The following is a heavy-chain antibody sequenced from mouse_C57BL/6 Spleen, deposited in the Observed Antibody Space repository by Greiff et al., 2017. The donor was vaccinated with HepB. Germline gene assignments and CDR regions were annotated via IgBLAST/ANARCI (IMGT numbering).Heavy chain of an antibody. CDR3: ARADGSSYDAMDY. CDR2: INPNNGGT. V-gene: IGHV1-18*01. CDR1: GYTFTDYN. J-gene: IGHJ4*01. D-gene: IGHD1-1*01. Sequence: VQLQQSGPELVKPGASVKIPCKASGYTFTDYNMDWVKQSHGKSLEWIGDINPNNGGTIYNQKFKGKATLTGDKSSSTAYMELRSLTSEDTAVYYCARADGSSYDAMDYWGQGTSVTVSS.